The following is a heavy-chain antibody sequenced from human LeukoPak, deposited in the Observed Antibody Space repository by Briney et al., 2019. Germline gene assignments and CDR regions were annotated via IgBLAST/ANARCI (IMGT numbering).Heavy chain of an antibody. CDR2: IIPIFGTA. CDR3: AKPSRGDVLRYFDWLLLSFDY. CDR1: GGTFSCYA. V-gene: IGHV1-69*13. D-gene: IGHD3-9*01. Sequence: SVMVSCTASGGTFSCYAISWVRQAPGQGLEWMGGIIPIFGTANYAQNFQGRVTITADESTSTAYMELSSLRSEDTAVYYCAKPSRGDVLRYFDWLLLSFDYWGQGTLVTVSS. J-gene: IGHJ4*02.